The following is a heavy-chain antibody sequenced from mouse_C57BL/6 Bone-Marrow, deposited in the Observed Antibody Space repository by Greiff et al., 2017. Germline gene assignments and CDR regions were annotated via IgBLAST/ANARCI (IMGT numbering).Heavy chain of an antibody. CDR1: GYTFTDYY. V-gene: IGHV1-19*01. D-gene: IGHD1-1*01. J-gene: IGHJ2*01. Sequence: SGPVLVKPGASVKMSCKASGYTFTDYYMNWVKQSHGKSLEWIGVINPYNGGTSYNQKFKGKDTLTVDKSSSTAYMELNSLTSEDSAVYYCARDTTVVGGGYWGQGTTLTVSS. CDR2: INPYNGGT. CDR3: ARDTTVVGGGY.